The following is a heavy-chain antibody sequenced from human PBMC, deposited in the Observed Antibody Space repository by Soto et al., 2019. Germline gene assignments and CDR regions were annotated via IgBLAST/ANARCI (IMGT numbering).Heavy chain of an antibody. CDR3: AKGQKRIDF. Sequence: GGSLRLSCAASGFTFNTYAMSWVRQAPGKGLDWVSAIGGSGGATYYADSVKGRFTISRDNSVHTLYLHMNSLRAEDSAIYYCAKGQKRIDFWGQGTLVTVSS. V-gene: IGHV3-23*01. J-gene: IGHJ4*02. CDR2: IGGSGGAT. CDR1: GFTFNTYA.